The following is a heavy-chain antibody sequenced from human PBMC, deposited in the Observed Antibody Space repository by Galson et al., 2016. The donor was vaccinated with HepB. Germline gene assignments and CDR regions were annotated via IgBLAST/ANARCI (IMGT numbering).Heavy chain of an antibody. CDR2: ISYDGSNK. CDR1: GFSFRSYT. V-gene: IGHV3-30*04. Sequence: SLRLSCAASGFSFRSYTIHWVRQSPGKGLEWVAVISYDGSNKYYADSVKGRFTIARDNSKNTLYLQMNSLRVEDTAVYYCARDGGWNYDYFDYWGQGTLATVSS. CDR3: ARDGGWNYDYFDY. D-gene: IGHD3-3*01. J-gene: IGHJ4*02.